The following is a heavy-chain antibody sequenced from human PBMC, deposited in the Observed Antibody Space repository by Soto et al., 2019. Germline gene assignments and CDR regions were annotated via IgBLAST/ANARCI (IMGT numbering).Heavy chain of an antibody. V-gene: IGHV4-39*01. D-gene: IGHD6-13*01. CDR3: AALGIAAAGTYYYYGMDV. Sequence: SETLSLTCTVSGGSISSSSYYWGWIRQPPGKGLEWIGSIYYSGSTYYNPSLKSRVTISVDTSKNQFSLKLSSVTAADTAVYYCAALGIAAAGTYYYYGMDVSGQGTTVTVSS. CDR2: IYYSGST. J-gene: IGHJ6*02. CDR1: GGSISSSSYY.